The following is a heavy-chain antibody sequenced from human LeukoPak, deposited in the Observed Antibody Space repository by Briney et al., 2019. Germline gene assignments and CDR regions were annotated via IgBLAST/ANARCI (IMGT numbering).Heavy chain of an antibody. J-gene: IGHJ4*02. V-gene: IGHV3-30-3*01. CDR1: GFTFSSYA. CDR3: ARDRGVGELRYYFDY. CDR2: ISYDGSNK. Sequence: GGSLRLSCAASGFTFSSYAMHWVRQAPGKGLEWVAVISYDGSNKYYADSVKGRFTISRDNSKNTLYLQMNSLRAEDTAVYYCARDRGVGELRYYFDYWGQGTLVTVSS. D-gene: IGHD3-10*01.